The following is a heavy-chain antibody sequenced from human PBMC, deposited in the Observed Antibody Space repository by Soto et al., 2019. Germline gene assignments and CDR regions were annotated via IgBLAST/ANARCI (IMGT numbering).Heavy chain of an antibody. D-gene: IGHD3-10*01. J-gene: IGHJ5*02. CDR3: ARSRHILLYYYGSGSYYDNWFDP. V-gene: IGHV4-34*01. Sequence: QVQLQQWGAGLLKPSETLSLTCAVYGGSFSGYYWSWIRQPPGKGLEWIGEINHSGSTNYNPSLKSRVTISVDTSKNQFSLKLSSVTAADTAVYYCARSRHILLYYYGSGSYYDNWFDPWGQGTLVTVSS. CDR2: INHSGST. CDR1: GGSFSGYY.